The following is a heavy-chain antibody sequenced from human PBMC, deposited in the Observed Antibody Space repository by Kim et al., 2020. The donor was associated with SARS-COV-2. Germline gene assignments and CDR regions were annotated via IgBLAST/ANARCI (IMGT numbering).Heavy chain of an antibody. J-gene: IGHJ4*02. D-gene: IGHD1-1*01. CDR3: ARMRAGTTSLDY. Sequence: KHYSTSLKTRLTISKDTSKNQVVLTMTNMDPVDTATYYCARMRAGTTSLDYWGQGTLVTVSS. V-gene: IGHV2-70*19. CDR2: K.